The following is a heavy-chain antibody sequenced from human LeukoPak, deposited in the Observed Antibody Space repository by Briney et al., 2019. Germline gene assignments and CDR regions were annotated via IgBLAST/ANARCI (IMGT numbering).Heavy chain of an antibody. CDR1: GGSISSYY. V-gene: IGHV4-59*08. CDR2: VYYSGST. Sequence: SETLSLTCTVSGGSISSYYWSWIRQPPGKGLEWIGYVYYSGSTNYNPSLKSRVTISVDTSKNHFSLKLSSVTAADTAVYSCARSIIGTRSKFGYWGQGTLVTVSS. J-gene: IGHJ4*02. CDR3: ARSIIGTRSKFGY. D-gene: IGHD1/OR15-1a*01.